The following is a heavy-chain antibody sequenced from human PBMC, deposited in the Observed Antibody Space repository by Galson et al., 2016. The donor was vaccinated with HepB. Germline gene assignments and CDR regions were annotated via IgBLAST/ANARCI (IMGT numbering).Heavy chain of an antibody. D-gene: IGHD6-19*01. CDR3: ARVATAVRSGWKTLAPRFYYSGVDV. Sequence: CAISGDSVSNSNVAWNWTRQSPSRGLEWLGGTYKRSKWHTDYAGSVKSRMTITTDTVRNQFSLQLQSVTPEDTAVYYCARVATAVRSGWKTLAPRFYYSGVDVWGHGTTVTVSS. CDR2: TYKRSKWHT. CDR1: GDSVSNSNVA. J-gene: IGHJ6*02. V-gene: IGHV6-1*01.